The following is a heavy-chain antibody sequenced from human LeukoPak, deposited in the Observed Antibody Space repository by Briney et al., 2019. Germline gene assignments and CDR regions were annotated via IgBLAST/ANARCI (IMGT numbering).Heavy chain of an antibody. Sequence: KPSETLSLTCTVSGGSISSYYWSWIRQPPGKGLEWIGYIYYSGSTNYNPSLKSRVTISVDTSTNQFSLKLSSVTAADTAVYYCARGNVTYYDFWSGYSVKNYMDVWGKGTTVTVSS. D-gene: IGHD3-3*01. J-gene: IGHJ6*03. CDR1: GGSISSYY. V-gene: IGHV4-59*01. CDR3: ARGNVTYYDFWSGYSVKNYMDV. CDR2: IYYSGST.